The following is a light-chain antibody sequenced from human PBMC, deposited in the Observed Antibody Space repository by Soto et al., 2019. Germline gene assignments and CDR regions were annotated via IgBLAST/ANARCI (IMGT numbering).Light chain of an antibody. CDR2: GAS. CDR1: QEIRTL. CDR3: QQANSFPIT. Sequence: DIQMCQPDACLSPSXVGTVTITXXASQEIRTLLAWYQQKPGKAPKRLIYGASTLESGVPSRFSGRGSGTDFTLTISSLQPEDFATYYCQQANSFPITFGQGTRLEI. V-gene: IGKV1-12*01. J-gene: IGKJ5*01.